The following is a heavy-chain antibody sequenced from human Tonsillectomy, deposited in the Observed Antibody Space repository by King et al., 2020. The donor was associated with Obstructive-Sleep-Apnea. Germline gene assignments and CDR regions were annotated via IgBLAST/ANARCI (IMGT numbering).Heavy chain of an antibody. CDR3: ASGSPYYDFWSGYRHKGDYFDY. J-gene: IGHJ4*02. CDR2: IDPSDSYT. D-gene: IGHD3-3*01. Sequence: PGESLRISCKGSGYSFTSYWISWVRQMPGKGLEWMGRIDPSDSYTNYSPSFQGHVTISADTSISTAYLQWSSLKASDTAMYYCASGSPYYDFWSGYRHKGDYFDYWGQGTLVTVSS. V-gene: IGHV5-10-1*01. CDR1: GYSFTSYW.